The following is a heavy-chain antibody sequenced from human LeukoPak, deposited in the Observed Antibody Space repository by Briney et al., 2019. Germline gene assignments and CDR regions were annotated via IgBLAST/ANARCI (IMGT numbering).Heavy chain of an antibody. D-gene: IGHD6-19*01. CDR1: GYSFTTYW. CDR2: IDPSDSYT. Sequence: GESLKISCQGSGYSFTTYWINWVRQMPGKGLEWMGRIDPSDSYTNYNPSFQGHVSFSADKSISTVYLQWSSLKASDTAMYYCARHGLGSGWYYFDFWGQGTLVTVSS. J-gene: IGHJ4*02. V-gene: IGHV5-10-1*01. CDR3: ARHGLGSGWYYFDF.